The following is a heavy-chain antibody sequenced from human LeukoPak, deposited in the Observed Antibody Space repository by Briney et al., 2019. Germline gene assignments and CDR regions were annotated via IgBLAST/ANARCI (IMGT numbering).Heavy chain of an antibody. CDR1: GGSISSYY. V-gene: IGHV4-59*01. Sequence: SETLSLTCTVSGGSISSYYWSWIRQPPGKGLEWIGYIYYSGSTNYNPSLKSRVTISVDTSKNQFSLKLSSVTVADTAVYYCARGLLGSYAFDIWGQGTMVTVSS. CDR3: ARGLLGSYAFDI. CDR2: IYYSGST. D-gene: IGHD2-15*01. J-gene: IGHJ3*02.